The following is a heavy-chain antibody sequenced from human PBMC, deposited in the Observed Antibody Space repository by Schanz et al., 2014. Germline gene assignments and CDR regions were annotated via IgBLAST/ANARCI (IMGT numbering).Heavy chain of an antibody. D-gene: IGHD2-8*02. CDR3: ARDRDAGGYDS. CDR1: GFTFSSYA. V-gene: IGHV3-23*01. CDR2: ISGSGGDT. Sequence: EVQLLESGGGLVQPGGSLRLSCAASGFTFSSYAMSWVRQAPGKGLEWVSAISGSGGDTYYADSVKGRFTISRDNSKNSVYLQMHSLRAEDTALYYCARDRDAGGYDSWGQGTLVTVSS. J-gene: IGHJ5*01.